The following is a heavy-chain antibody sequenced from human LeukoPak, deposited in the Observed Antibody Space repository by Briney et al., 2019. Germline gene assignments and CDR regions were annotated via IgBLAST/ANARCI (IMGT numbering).Heavy chain of an antibody. D-gene: IGHD3-10*01. CDR3: AKSLYGSGSYYNWFDP. V-gene: IGHV4-38-2*02. Sequence: SETLSLTCTVSGYSISSGYYWTWIRQPPGKGLEWIGEINDSGSSNYNPSLKSRITMSVDTSENQISLKLSSVTAADTAVYYCAKSLYGSGSYYNWFDPWGQGTLVTVSS. CDR2: INDSGSS. J-gene: IGHJ5*02. CDR1: GYSISSGYY.